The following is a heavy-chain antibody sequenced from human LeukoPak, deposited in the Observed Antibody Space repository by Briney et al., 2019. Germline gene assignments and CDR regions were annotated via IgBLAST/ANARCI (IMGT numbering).Heavy chain of an antibody. CDR2: ISNSGDTI. J-gene: IGHJ4*02. CDR3: ARGLRYYFDS. D-gene: IGHD5-12*01. V-gene: IGHV3-11*04. CDR1: GGSLSAYY. Sequence: LSLTCAVYGGSLSAYYWSWIRQPPGKGLEWIYYISNSGDTIYYADSVKGRFTISRDNAKNSLYLQMDSLRAEDTAVYYCARGLRYYFDSWGQGTLVTVSS.